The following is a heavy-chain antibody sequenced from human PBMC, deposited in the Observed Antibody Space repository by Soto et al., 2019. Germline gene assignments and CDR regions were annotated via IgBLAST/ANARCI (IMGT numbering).Heavy chain of an antibody. D-gene: IGHD2-2*01. CDR3: ARGLSSPAAITGGNWFDP. J-gene: IGHJ5*02. CDR2: INHSGST. Sequence: SETLSLTCAVYGGSFSGYYWSWIRQPPGKGLEWIGEINHSGSTNYNPSLKSRVTISVDTSKNQFSLKLSSVTAADTAVYYCARGLSSPAAITGGNWFDPWGQGTLVTVSS. CDR1: GGSFSGYY. V-gene: IGHV4-34*01.